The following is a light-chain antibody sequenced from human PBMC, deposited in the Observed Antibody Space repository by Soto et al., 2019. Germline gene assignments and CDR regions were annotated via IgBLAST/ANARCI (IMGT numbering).Light chain of an antibody. J-gene: IGLJ2*01. V-gene: IGLV2-14*03. CDR3: GSYTNSITLV. Sequence: QSVLTQPASVSGFPGQSITISCTGTSSDVGGYNYVSWYQHHPGKVPKLLIYDVNMRPPGISNRFSGSKSGNTASLTISGIQAEDEAYYYCGSYTNSITLVFGGGTKLTVL. CDR1: SSDVGGYNY. CDR2: DVN.